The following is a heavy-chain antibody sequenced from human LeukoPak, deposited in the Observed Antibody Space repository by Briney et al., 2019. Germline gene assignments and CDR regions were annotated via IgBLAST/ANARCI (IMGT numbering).Heavy chain of an antibody. CDR3: ARQRPAGIAAAGERTPFDP. J-gene: IGHJ5*02. D-gene: IGHD6-13*01. V-gene: IGHV5-51*01. Sequence: GESLKISCKGSGYSFTNYWIGWVRQMPGKGLEWMGNIYPGDSGTAYSPSFRSQLTLSADKSISTAYLQWSSLKASDTAMYYCARQRPAGIAAAGERTPFDPWGQGTLVTVSS. CDR1: GYSFTNYW. CDR2: IYPGDSGT.